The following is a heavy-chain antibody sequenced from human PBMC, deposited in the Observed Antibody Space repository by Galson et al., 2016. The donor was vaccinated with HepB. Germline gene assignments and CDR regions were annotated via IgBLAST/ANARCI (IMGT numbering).Heavy chain of an antibody. Sequence: SVKVSCKASGYTFTGYYMHWVRQAPGQGLEWMGWINPNSGDTTFAQQFQGRVTMTRDTSISIAYMERSRLRSDEPAVYYCARGPAASGSYYRAWWYWGQGTLVTVSS. CDR1: GYTFTGYY. V-gene: IGHV1-2*02. CDR2: INPNSGDT. D-gene: IGHD3-10*01. J-gene: IGHJ4*02. CDR3: ARGPAASGSYYRAWWY.